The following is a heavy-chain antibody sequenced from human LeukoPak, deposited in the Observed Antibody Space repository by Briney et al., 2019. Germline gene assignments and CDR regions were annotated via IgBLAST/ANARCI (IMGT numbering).Heavy chain of an antibody. J-gene: IGHJ4*02. CDR3: TAVGSSIY. D-gene: IGHD2-2*01. V-gene: IGHV3-30*02. Sequence: GGSLRLSCAASGFTFSSYGMHWVRQAPGKGLEWVAFIRYDGSNKYYADSVKGRFTISRDNSKNTLFLQMNSLRAEDTAVYYCTAVGSSIYWGQGTLVTVSS. CDR1: GFTFSSYG. CDR2: IRYDGSNK.